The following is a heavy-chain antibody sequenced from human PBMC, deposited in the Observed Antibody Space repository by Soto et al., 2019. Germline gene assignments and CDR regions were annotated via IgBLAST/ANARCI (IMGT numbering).Heavy chain of an antibody. CDR3: AHSLAAANYYYYETINSFDY. CDR2: IYWDDDK. Sequence: QITLKESGPTLVKPTQTLTLTCTFSGFSLSTSGVGVGWIRQPPGKALEWLALIYWDDDKRYSPSLKSRLTITEDTTKNLLVLTINNMDTVDTATYYCAHSLAAANYYYYETINSFDYWGQGTLVTVSS. J-gene: IGHJ4*02. V-gene: IGHV2-5*02. CDR1: GFSLSTSGVG. D-gene: IGHD3-22*01.